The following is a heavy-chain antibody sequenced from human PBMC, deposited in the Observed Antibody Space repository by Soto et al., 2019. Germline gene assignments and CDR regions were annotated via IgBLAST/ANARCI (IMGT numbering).Heavy chain of an antibody. J-gene: IGHJ4*02. V-gene: IGHV3-30*18. CDR3: AKEAATKCFDY. CDR1: GFTFSSYG. Sequence: PGGSLRLSCAASGFTFSSYGMHWVRQAPGKGLEWVAVISYDGSNKYYADSVKGRFTISRDNSKNTLYLQMNSLRAEDTAVYYCAKEAATKCFDYWGQGTLVTSPQ. CDR2: ISYDGSNK. D-gene: IGHD5-12*01.